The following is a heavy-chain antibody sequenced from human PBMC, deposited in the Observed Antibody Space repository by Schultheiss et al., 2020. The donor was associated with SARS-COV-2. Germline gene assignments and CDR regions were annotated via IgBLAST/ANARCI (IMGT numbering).Heavy chain of an antibody. CDR3: ARSPLYYYYYYMDV. CDR1: GFTFSSYA. V-gene: IGHV3-64*02. J-gene: IGHJ6*03. Sequence: GESLKISCAASGFTFSSYAMHWVRQAPGKGLEWVSGISWNSGSIGYADSVKGRFTISRDNSKSTLYLQMGSLRTEDMAVYYCARSPLYYYYYYMDVWGKGTTVTVSS. CDR2: ISWNSGSI.